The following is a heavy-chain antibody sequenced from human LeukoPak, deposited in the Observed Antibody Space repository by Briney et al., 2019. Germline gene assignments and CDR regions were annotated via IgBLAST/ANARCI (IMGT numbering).Heavy chain of an antibody. J-gene: IGHJ4*02. D-gene: IGHD2-2*01. V-gene: IGHV3-30*02. CDR2: IRNDGTNK. CDR1: GFTFSSYG. CDR3: RLAAAAGY. Sequence: GGSLRLSCAASGFTFSSYGMHWVRQAPGKGLEWVAFIRNDGTNKYYVDSVKGQFTISRDNSKNTLYLQMNSLRAEDTAMYYCRLAAAAGYWGQGTLVTVSS.